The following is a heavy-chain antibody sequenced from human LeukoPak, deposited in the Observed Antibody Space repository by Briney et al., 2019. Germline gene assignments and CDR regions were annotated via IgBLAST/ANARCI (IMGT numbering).Heavy chain of an antibody. Sequence: GASVKVSCKASGYTFTGYYMHWVRQATGQGLEWMGWMNPNTTNTGYAQKFQGRVTITKNTSISTAYMELSSLRSEDTAVYYCARGTRRVSGSGSWFDPWGQGTLVTVSS. CDR2: MNPNTTNT. V-gene: IGHV1-8*03. CDR3: ARGTRRVSGSGSWFDP. D-gene: IGHD1-14*01. J-gene: IGHJ5*02. CDR1: GYTFTGYY.